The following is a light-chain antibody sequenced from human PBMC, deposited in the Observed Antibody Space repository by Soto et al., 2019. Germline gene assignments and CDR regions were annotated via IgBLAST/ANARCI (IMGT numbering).Light chain of an antibody. J-gene: IGKJ2*01. CDR1: QSISSY. CDR3: QQSYSTPET. Sequence: DIQMTQSPSSLSASVGDRVTITCRASQSISSYLNWYQQKPGKAPKLLIYAASSLQSGVPSRFSGSGSGTDVNLTISSLQPEDFATYYCQQSYSTPETFGQGTKLEIK. CDR2: AAS. V-gene: IGKV1-39*01.